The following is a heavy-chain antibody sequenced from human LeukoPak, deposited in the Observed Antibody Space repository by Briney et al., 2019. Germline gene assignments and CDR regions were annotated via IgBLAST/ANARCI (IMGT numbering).Heavy chain of an antibody. CDR1: GDTVYSNTAA. CDR3: ARDRLGMGY. V-gene: IGHV6-1*01. J-gene: IGHJ4*02. D-gene: IGHD7-27*01. CDR2: TYYRSTWLN. Sequence: SQTLSLTCAISGDTVYSNTAAYNWLRLSPSRGLEWLRRTYYRSTWLNDYAPSVRGRITVSPDTSKNQFSLQLNSVTPEDTAVYYCARDRLGMGYWGQGTPVTVSS.